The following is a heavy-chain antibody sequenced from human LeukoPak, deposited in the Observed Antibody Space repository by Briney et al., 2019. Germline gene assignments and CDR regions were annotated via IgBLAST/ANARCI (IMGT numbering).Heavy chain of an antibody. CDR1: GFTFRSYE. CDR3: VRGASSSWSDY. V-gene: IGHV3-33*08. CDR2: IWYDGSNE. J-gene: IGHJ4*02. D-gene: IGHD6-13*01. Sequence: PGGSLRLSCAASGFTFRSYEMNWVRQAPGKGLEWVAVIWYDGSNENYADSVKGRFIISRDNSKNTLYLEMNSLRAEDTAVYYCVRGASSSWSDYWGQGTLVTVSS.